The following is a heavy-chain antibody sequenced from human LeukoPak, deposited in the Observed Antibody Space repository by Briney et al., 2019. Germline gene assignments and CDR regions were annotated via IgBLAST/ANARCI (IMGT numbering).Heavy chain of an antibody. CDR2: INHSGST. D-gene: IGHD3-16*02. J-gene: IGHJ4*02. CDR1: GGSFSGYY. Sequence: PSETLSLTCAVYGGSFSGYYWSWIRQPPGKGLEWIGEINHSGSTNYNPSLKSRVTISVDTSKNQFSLKLGSVTAADTAVYYCARGRGTVYDYVWGSYRYTSVFDYWGQGTLVTVSS. CDR3: ARGRGTVYDYVWGSYRYTSVFDY. V-gene: IGHV4-34*01.